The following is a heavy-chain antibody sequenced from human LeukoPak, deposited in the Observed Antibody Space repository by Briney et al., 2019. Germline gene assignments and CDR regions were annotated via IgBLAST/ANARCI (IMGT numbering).Heavy chain of an antibody. Sequence: PSETLSLTCAVYGGSFSGYYWSWTRQPPAKGLEWIGEIHHSETANYNPSLKSRVTISVDTSKNQFSLNLSSVTAADTAVYYCARGPYCTDDSCYENWFDPWGQGTLVTVSS. CDR2: IHHSETA. CDR3: ARGPYCTDDSCYENWFDP. V-gene: IGHV4-34*01. J-gene: IGHJ5*02. CDR1: GGSFSGYY. D-gene: IGHD2-8*01.